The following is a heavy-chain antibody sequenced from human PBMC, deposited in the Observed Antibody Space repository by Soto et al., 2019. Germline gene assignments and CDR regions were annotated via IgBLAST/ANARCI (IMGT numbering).Heavy chain of an antibody. CDR2: GHYSGTT. CDR3: ARTRGSGWYGDNWFDP. CDR1: GDSINSYH. Sequence: PSETLSLTCTVSGDSINSYHWSWIRQPPGKGLEWIGYGHYSGTTYYNPSLKSRVTMSVDMSKNQFSLKLSSVTAADTAVYYCARTRGSGWYGDNWFDPWGQGTLVTVSS. J-gene: IGHJ5*02. V-gene: IGHV4-59*01. D-gene: IGHD6-19*01.